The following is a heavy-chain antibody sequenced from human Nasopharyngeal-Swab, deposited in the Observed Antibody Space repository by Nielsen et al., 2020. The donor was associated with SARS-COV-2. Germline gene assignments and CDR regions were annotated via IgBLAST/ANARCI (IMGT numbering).Heavy chain of an antibody. J-gene: IGHJ3*01. V-gene: IGHV3-43D*04. CDR2: INWDDGST. Sequence: ETLSLTCAASGFTFDDYVMHWVRQPPGKGLEWVSLINWDDGSTYYADSVKGRFTISRDNSKNSLYLQMNSLRAEDTALYYCTKDIGSGSYLSGAFDLWGQGTMVTVSS. CDR1: GFTFDDYV. CDR3: TKDIGSGSYLSGAFDL. D-gene: IGHD1-26*01.